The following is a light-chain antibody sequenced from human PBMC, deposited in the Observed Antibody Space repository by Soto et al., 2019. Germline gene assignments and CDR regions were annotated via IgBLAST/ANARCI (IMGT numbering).Light chain of an antibody. CDR1: QGIGST. J-gene: IGKJ1*01. Sequence: LTQSPGTLSLSPGDRATLSCRAGQGIGSTLSWYQQKPGQAPRLLIYGASTRATGIPARFSGSGSGTEFTLTISSLQSEDFAVYYCQQYNNWPPWTFGQGTKVDIK. CDR2: GAS. CDR3: QQYNNWPPWT. V-gene: IGKV3-15*01.